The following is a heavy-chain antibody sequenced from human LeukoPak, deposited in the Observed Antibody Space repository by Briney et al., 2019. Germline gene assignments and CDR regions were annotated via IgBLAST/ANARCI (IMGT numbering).Heavy chain of an antibody. CDR1: GFTVSSYE. CDR3: ATSLSGWGTYHDMDV. J-gene: IGHJ6*03. V-gene: IGHV3-48*03. D-gene: IGHD6-19*01. CDR2: SATDSTT. Sequence: GGSLRLSCAGSGFTVSSYEISWVRQAPGKGLEWVSFSATDSTTYYADSVKGRFTLSRDNAKNSLYLQMNSLRAEDTAVYYCATSLSGWGTYHDMDVWGKGTTVTISS.